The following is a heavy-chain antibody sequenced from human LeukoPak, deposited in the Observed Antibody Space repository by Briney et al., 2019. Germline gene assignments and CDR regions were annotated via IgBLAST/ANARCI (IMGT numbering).Heavy chain of an antibody. CDR2: IYSGGST. CDR3: ARVDFRSGYPDS. J-gene: IGHJ4*02. CDR1: GFTFSSKY. Sequence: PGGSLRLSCAASGFTFSSKYMSWVGQAPGKGLEWVSVIYSGGSTYYSDSVKGRLTISRDNCKNTLYLQMNSLRAEDTAVYYCARVDFRSGYPDSWGQGTLVTVSS. V-gene: IGHV3-53*01. D-gene: IGHD3-3*01.